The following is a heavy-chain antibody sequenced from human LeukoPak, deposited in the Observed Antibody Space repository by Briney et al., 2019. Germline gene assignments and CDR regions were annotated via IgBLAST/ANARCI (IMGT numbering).Heavy chain of an antibody. CDR1: GFTVSSNY. J-gene: IGHJ4*02. CDR3: ASPEGYSSSWYYFDY. CDR2: IYSGGST. Sequence: GGSLRLSCAASGFTVSSNYMSWVRQAPGKGLEWASVIYSGGSTYYADSVKGRFTISRDNSKNTLYLQMNSLRAEDTAVYYCASPEGYSSSWYYFDYWGQGTLVTVSS. D-gene: IGHD6-13*01. V-gene: IGHV3-66*02.